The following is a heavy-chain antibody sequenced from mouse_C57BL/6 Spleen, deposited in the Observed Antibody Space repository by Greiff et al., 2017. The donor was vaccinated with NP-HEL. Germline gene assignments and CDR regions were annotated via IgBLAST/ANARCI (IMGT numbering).Heavy chain of an antibody. CDR3: ARHSMITRWYFDV. D-gene: IGHD2-4*01. Sequence: EVKLMESGGGLVQPGGSLKLSCAASGFTFSDYYMYWVRQTPEKRLEWVAYISNGGGSTYYPDTVKGRFTISRDNAKNTLYLQMSRLKSEDTAMYYCARHSMITRWYFDVWGTVTTVTVSS. CDR1: GFTFSDYY. CDR2: ISNGGGST. J-gene: IGHJ1*03. V-gene: IGHV5-12*01.